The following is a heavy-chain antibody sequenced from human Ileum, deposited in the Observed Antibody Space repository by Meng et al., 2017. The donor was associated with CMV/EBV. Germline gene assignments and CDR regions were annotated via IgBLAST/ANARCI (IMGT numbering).Heavy chain of an antibody. CDR3: ASHRRSGSYFRGWFDP. D-gene: IGHD3-10*01. CDR2: IYYSGST. CDR1: GGSISSGDYF. Sequence: SETLSLTCSVSGGSISSGDYFWDWIRQPPGKGLEWIGYIYYSGSTNYNPSLKSRVTISVDTSKNQFSLKLSSVTAADTAVYYCASHRRSGSYFRGWFDPWGQGTLVTVSS. J-gene: IGHJ5*02. V-gene: IGHV4-61*08.